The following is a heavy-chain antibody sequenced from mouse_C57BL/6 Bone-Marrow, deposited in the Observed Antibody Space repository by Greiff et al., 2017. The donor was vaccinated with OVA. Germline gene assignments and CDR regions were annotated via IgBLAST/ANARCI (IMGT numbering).Heavy chain of an antibody. CDR3: ARRRSSSSFAY. CDR1: GYTFTSYG. CDR2: IYPRSGNT. D-gene: IGHD1-1*01. Sequence: QVQLKESGAELARPGASVKLSCKASGYTFTSYGISWVKQRTGQGLEWIGEIYPRSGNTYYNEKFKGKATLTADKSSSTAYMGLRSLTSEDSAVYVCARRRSSSSFAYWGQGTLVTVSA. J-gene: IGHJ3*01. V-gene: IGHV1-81*01.